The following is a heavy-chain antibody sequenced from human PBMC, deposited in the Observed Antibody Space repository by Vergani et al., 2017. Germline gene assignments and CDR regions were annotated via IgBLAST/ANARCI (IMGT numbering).Heavy chain of an antibody. CDR3: ARRCAGYSCYDCPYGMDV. CDR1: GGSISSSSYY. CDR2: IYYSGST. Sequence: QLQLQESGPGLVKPSETLSLTCTVSGGSISSSSYYWGWIRQPPGKGLEWIGSIYYSGSTYYNPSLKSRVTISVDTSKNQFSLKLSSVTAADTAVYYCARRCAGYSCYDCPYGMDVWGQGTTVTVSS. V-gene: IGHV4-39*01. D-gene: IGHD5-12*01. J-gene: IGHJ6*02.